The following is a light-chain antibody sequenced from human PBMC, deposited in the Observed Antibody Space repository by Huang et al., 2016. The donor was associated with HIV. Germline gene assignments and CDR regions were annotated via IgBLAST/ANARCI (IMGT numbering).Light chain of an antibody. CDR1: ESISNN. CDR3: QQYNNWPPWT. V-gene: IGKV3-15*01. Sequence: EIVMMQSPATLSVSPGERATLSCRASESISNNLAWYQQKPGQAPRLLIHGASTRATGIPARFSGSGSGTEFTLTISSLQSEDFAVYDCQQYNNWPPWTFGQGTKVEIK. J-gene: IGKJ1*01. CDR2: GAS.